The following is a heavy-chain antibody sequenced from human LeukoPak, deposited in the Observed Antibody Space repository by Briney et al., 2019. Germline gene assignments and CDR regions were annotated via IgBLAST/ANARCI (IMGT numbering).Heavy chain of an antibody. Sequence: SETLSLACAVYGGSFSGFFWNWISQPPGKGLQWIGEINHGGSTHYNPSLKSRVTISVDTSKNQFSLNLSSVAAADTAVYYCARGPGSSNFDYWGQGTLVTVSS. J-gene: IGHJ4*02. D-gene: IGHD5-12*01. CDR2: INHGGST. CDR3: ARGPGSSNFDY. V-gene: IGHV4-34*01. CDR1: GGSFSGFF.